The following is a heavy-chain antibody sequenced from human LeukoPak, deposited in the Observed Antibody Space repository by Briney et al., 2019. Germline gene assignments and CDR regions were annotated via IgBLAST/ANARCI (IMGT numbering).Heavy chain of an antibody. CDR3: AKDGSGRGLLGYYYYMDV. D-gene: IGHD3-10*01. J-gene: IGHJ6*03. CDR1: GFTFGHHG. CDR2: IRYDGSNK. Sequence: PGGSLRLSCAASGFTFGHHGMHWMRQAPGKGLEWVAFIRYDGSNKYYADSVNGRFTISRDNSKNTLYLQMNSLRAEDTAVYYCAKDGSGRGLLGYYYYMDVWGKGTTVTVSS. V-gene: IGHV3-30*02.